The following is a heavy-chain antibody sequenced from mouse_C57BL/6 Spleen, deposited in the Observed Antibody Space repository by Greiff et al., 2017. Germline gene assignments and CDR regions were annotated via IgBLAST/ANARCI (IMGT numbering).Heavy chain of an antibody. CDR3: ARDYGSGLFDY. CDR1: GYTFTSYG. CDR2: IYPRSGNT. D-gene: IGHD1-1*01. V-gene: IGHV1-81*01. J-gene: IGHJ2*01. Sequence: QVQLQQSGAELARPGASVKLSCKASGYTFTSYGISWVKQGTGQGLEWIGEIYPRSGNTYYNEKFKGKATLTADKSSSTAYMELRSLTSEDSAVYFCARDYGSGLFDYWGQGTTLTVSS.